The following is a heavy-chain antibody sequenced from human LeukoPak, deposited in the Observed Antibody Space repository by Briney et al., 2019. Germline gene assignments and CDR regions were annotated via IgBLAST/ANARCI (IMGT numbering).Heavy chain of an antibody. D-gene: IGHD3-3*01. J-gene: IGHJ4*02. CDR3: AKDIAVVITDTNEYFDY. V-gene: IGHV3-9*01. CDR2: ISWNSGSI. Sequence: GGSLRLSCAASGFTFDDYAMHWVRQAPGKGLEWVSGISWNSGSIGYADSVKGRFTISRDNAKNSLYLQMNSLRAEDTALYYCAKDIAVVITDTNEYFDYWGQGTLVTVSS. CDR1: GFTFDDYA.